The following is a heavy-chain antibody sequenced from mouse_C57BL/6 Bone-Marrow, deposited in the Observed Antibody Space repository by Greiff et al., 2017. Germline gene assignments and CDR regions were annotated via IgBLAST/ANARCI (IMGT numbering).Heavy chain of an antibody. J-gene: IGHJ1*03. Sequence: VKLQQSGAELVRPGASVTLSCKASGYTFTDYEMHWVKQTPVHGLEWIGAIDPETGGTAYHQQFKGKAILTADKSSSTAYMELRILTSEDSAVYYFTRYHHSNYWYFDVWGTGTTVTVSS. V-gene: IGHV1-15*01. CDR1: GYTFTDYE. CDR3: TRYHHSNYWYFDV. CDR2: IDPETGGT. D-gene: IGHD2-5*01.